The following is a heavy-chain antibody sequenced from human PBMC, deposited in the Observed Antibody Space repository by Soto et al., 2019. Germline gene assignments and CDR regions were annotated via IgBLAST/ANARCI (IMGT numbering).Heavy chain of an antibody. CDR1: GGSISSGGYY. D-gene: IGHD4-17*01. V-gene: IGHV4-31*03. Sequence: SETLSLTCTVSGGSISSGGYYWSWIRQHPGKGLEWIGYIYYSGSTYYNPSLKSRVTISVDTSKNQFSLKLSSVTAADTAVYYCARVPLQSNYGGNSVSSWFDPWGQGTLVTVSS. CDR2: IYYSGST. CDR3: ARVPLQSNYGGNSVSSWFDP. J-gene: IGHJ5*02.